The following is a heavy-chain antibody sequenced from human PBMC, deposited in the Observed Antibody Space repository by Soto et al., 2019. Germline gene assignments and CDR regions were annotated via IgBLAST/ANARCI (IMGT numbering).Heavy chain of an antibody. Sequence: EVQLLEFGGGLVQPGGSLRLSCAASGFTFRSYWMTWVRQAPGKGLVWVANINQDGSEKHYVDSVKGRFTISRDNAKNSLYMQLTSLRVEDTAIYYCARDTSFDESSAYFDHWCQGILVTVSS. V-gene: IGHV3-7*01. CDR2: INQDGSEK. CDR3: ARDTSFDESSAYFDH. D-gene: IGHD3-22*01. CDR1: GFTFRSYW. J-gene: IGHJ4*02.